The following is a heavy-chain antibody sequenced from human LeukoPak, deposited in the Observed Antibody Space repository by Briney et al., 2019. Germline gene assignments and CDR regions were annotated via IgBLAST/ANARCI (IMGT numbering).Heavy chain of an antibody. J-gene: IGHJ4*02. Sequence: GASVKVSFKCTGYTFTVSYIHWVRQAPAQGLEFVGRINPNSGGTNYAQKFQGRVSMTRDTSISTAYMELSRLTADDTAVYYCVREYCGGDCYPWNWGQGTLVTVSS. CDR3: VREYCGGDCYPWN. D-gene: IGHD2-21*02. V-gene: IGHV1-2*06. CDR2: INPNSGGT. CDR1: GYTFTVSY.